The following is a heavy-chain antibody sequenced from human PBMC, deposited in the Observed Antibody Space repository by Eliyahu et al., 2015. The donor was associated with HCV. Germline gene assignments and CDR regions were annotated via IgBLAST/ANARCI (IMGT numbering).Heavy chain of an antibody. CDR1: GGSFSGYY. CDR3: VAGLGELSSDY. V-gene: IGHV4-34*01. J-gene: IGHJ4*02. D-gene: IGHD3-16*02. Sequence: QVQLQQWGAGLLKPSETLSLTCAVYGGSFSGYYWSWIRQPPGKGLEWIGEINHSGSTNYNPSLKSRVTISVDTPKNQFSLKLSSVTAADTAVYYCVAGLGELSSDYWGQGTLVTVSS. CDR2: INHSGST.